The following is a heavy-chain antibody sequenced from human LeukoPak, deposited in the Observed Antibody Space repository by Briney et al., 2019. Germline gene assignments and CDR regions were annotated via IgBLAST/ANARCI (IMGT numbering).Heavy chain of an antibody. CDR3: ARQLERRHHYYYGMDV. CDR2: IYTSGST. CDR1: GGSISSYY. Sequence: SETLSLTCTVSGGSISSYYWSWIRQPAGKGLEWIGRIYTSGSTNHNPSLKSRVTMSVDTSKNQFSLKLSSVTAADTAVYYCARQLERRHHYYYGMDVWGQGTTVTVSS. J-gene: IGHJ6*02. V-gene: IGHV4-4*07. D-gene: IGHD1-1*01.